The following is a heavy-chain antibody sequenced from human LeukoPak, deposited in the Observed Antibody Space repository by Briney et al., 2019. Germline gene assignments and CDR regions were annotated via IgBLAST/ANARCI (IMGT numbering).Heavy chain of an antibody. V-gene: IGHV3-30-3*01. D-gene: IGHD3-3*01. Sequence: GRSLRLSCAASGFTFSSYAMHWVRQAPGKGLEWVAVISYDGSNKYYADSVKGRFTISRDNSKNTLYLQMNSLRAEDTAVYYCARVGNYDFWSGFVDWGQGTLVTVSS. CDR3: ARVGNYDFWSGFVD. J-gene: IGHJ4*02. CDR2: ISYDGSNK. CDR1: GFTFSSYA.